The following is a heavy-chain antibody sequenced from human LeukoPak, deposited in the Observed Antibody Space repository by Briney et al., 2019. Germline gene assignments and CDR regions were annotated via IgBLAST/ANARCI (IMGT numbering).Heavy chain of an antibody. CDR3: ARGQTRNYYDILTGYYYDAFDI. D-gene: IGHD3-9*01. CDR1: GCSISSYY. CDR2: IFYSGRT. V-gene: IGHV4-59*01. J-gene: IGHJ3*02. Sequence: PAETLSVTCTVSGCSISSYYWSWIRQPPGKGLEWIGYIFYSGRTNYNPSLKSRVTISVDTCKNHFSLKLSSVTAADTAVYYCARGQTRNYYDILTGYYYDAFDIWGQGTMVTVSS.